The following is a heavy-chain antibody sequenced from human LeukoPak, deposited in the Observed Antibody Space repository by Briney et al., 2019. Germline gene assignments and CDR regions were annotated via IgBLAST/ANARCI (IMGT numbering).Heavy chain of an antibody. CDR3: AKDKNYGDYAEYFQH. D-gene: IGHD4-17*01. CDR2: ISYDGSNK. V-gene: IGHV3-30*04. CDR1: GFTFSSYA. J-gene: IGHJ1*01. Sequence: PGGSLRLSCAASGFTFSSYAMHWVRQAPGKGLEWVAVISYDGSNKYYADSVKGRFTISRDNSKNTLYLQMNSLRAEDTAVYYCAKDKNYGDYAEYFQHWGQGTLVTVSS.